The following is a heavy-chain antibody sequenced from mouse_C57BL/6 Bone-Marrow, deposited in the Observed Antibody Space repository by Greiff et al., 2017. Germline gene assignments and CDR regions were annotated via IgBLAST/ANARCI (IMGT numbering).Heavy chain of an antibody. CDR3: AIPLLILRYRAWFAC. Sequence: VQLQQPGAELAKPGASVKLSCKASGYTFTSYWMHWVIQRPGQGLEWIGYINPSSGYTQYNQKFKDKATLTADKSSSTAYMQLNSLTYEDSAVYYCAIPLLILRYRAWFACWGPGTLVTVSA. CDR1: GYTFTSYW. D-gene: IGHD1-1*01. J-gene: IGHJ3*01. V-gene: IGHV1-7*01. CDR2: INPSSGYT.